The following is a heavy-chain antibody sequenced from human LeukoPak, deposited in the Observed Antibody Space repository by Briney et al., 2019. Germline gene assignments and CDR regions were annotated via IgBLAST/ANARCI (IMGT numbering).Heavy chain of an antibody. Sequence: GSLRLSCAASGFTFSIYAMSWVRQAPGKGLECVSAISGSGGGTYAADSVTGRFTISRDNSRNTLFLQMNDLRVEDTAVYYCVKAGPMVRGLKGLDYWGQGTPVTVSS. D-gene: IGHD3-10*01. J-gene: IGHJ4*02. V-gene: IGHV3-23*01. CDR1: GFTFSIYA. CDR2: ISGSGGGT. CDR3: VKAGPMVRGLKGLDY.